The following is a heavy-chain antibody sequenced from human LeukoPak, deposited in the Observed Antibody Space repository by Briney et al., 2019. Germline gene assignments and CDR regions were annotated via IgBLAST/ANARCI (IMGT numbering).Heavy chain of an antibody. Sequence: KFQGRVTITRDTSASTAYMELSSLRSEDTAVYYCARDQLGPFDYWGQGTLVTVSS. D-gene: IGHD1-1*01. CDR3: ARDQLGPFDY. J-gene: IGHJ4*02. V-gene: IGHV1-3*01.